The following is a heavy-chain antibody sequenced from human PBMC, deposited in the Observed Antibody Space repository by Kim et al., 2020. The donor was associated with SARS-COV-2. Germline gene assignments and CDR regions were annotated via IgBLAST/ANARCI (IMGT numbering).Heavy chain of an antibody. Sequence: SETLSLTCAVYGGSFSGYYWSWIRQPPGKGLEWIGEINHSGSTNYNPSLKSRVTISVDTSKNQFPLKLSSVTAADTAVYYCARGHRIAVAGTLPNFDYWGQGTLVTVSS. CDR1: GGSFSGYY. CDR3: ARGHRIAVAGTLPNFDY. V-gene: IGHV4-34*01. J-gene: IGHJ4*02. CDR2: INHSGST. D-gene: IGHD6-19*01.